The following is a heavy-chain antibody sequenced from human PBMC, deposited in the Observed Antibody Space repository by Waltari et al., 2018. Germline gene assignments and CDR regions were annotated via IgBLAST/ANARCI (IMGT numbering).Heavy chain of an antibody. CDR2: INPNSGVT. V-gene: IGHV1-2*06. CDR1: GYTFTGYY. CDR3: AKGQEHYYDNSGSFVS. D-gene: IGHD3-22*01. J-gene: IGHJ5*01. Sequence: QVQLVQRGAEVKKPGASVKVSCKASGYTFTGYYIHWVRQAPGQGLEWMGRINPNSGVTNYAQKFQGRVTMTRDTSINTAYMELSRLRPDDTAVYYCAKGQEHYYDNSGSFVSWGQGTLVTVSS.